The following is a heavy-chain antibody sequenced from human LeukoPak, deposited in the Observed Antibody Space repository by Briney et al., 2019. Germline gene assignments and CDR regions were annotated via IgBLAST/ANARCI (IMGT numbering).Heavy chain of an antibody. CDR1: VYTFTIYG. V-gene: IGHV1-18*01. CDR3: ARGPLAYSGISGGDY. J-gene: IGHJ4*02. D-gene: IGHD1-26*01. Sequence: ASVKVSFTSSVYTFTIYGISWVRQSPGQGLEWMGWISAYNGNTNYAQKLQGRVTMTTDTSTSTAYMELRSLRSDDTAVYYCARGPLAYSGISGGDYWGQGTLVTVSS. CDR2: ISAYNGNT.